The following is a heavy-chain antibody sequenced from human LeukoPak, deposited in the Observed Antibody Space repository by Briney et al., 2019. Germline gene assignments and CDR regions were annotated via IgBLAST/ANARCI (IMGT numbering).Heavy chain of an antibody. CDR3: ARMVALAAFDI. Sequence: SETLSLTCTVSGYSISSGYYWGWIRQPPGKGLEWIGSIYHSGSTYYNPSLKSRVTISVDTSKNQFSLKLSSVTAADTAVYYCARMVALAAFDIWGQGTMVTVSS. V-gene: IGHV4-38-2*02. CDR2: IYHSGST. J-gene: IGHJ3*02. CDR1: GYSISSGYY. D-gene: IGHD3-10*01.